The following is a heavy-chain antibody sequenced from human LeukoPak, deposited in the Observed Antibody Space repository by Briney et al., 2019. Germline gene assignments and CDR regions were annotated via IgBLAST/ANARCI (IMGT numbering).Heavy chain of an antibody. Sequence: GGSLRLSCAASGFTFSLYSMNWVRQAPGKGLEWISYISTSGGTMEYADSVRGRFTISRDNAKNSLYLQMNSLRAEDTAVYYCAREVSGYDFGYWGQGTLVTVSS. V-gene: IGHV3-48*04. CDR2: ISTSGGTM. D-gene: IGHD5-12*01. CDR3: AREVSGYDFGY. CDR1: GFTFSLYS. J-gene: IGHJ4*02.